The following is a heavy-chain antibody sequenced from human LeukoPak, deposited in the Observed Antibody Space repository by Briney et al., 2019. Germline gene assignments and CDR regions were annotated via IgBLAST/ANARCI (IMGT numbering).Heavy chain of an antibody. V-gene: IGHV4-30-2*01. CDR2: IYHSGST. Sequence: PSETLSLTCAVSGGSISSGGYSWSWIRQPPGKGLEWIGYIYHSGSTYYNPSLKSRVTISVDRSKNQFSLKLSSVTAADTAVYYCASIYDSSGYYYDYWGQGTLVTVSS. D-gene: IGHD3-22*01. J-gene: IGHJ4*02. CDR1: GGSISSGGYS. CDR3: ASIYDSSGYYYDY.